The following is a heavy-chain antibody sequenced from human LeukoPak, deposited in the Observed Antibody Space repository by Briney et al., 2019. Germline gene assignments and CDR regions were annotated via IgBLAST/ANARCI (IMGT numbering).Heavy chain of an antibody. CDR1: GGTFSSYA. J-gene: IGHJ4*02. CDR3: ASYGSGSYSY. D-gene: IGHD3-10*01. Sequence: ASVKASCKASGGTFSSYAISWVRQAPGQGLEWMGGIIPIFGTANYAQKFQGRVTITTDESTSTAYMELSSLRSEDTAVYYCASYGSGSYSYWGQGTLVTVSS. CDR2: IIPIFGTA. V-gene: IGHV1-69*05.